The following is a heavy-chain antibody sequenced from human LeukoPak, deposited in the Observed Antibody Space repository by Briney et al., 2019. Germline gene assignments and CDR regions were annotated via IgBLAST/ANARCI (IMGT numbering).Heavy chain of an antibody. V-gene: IGHV3-48*03. D-gene: IGHD1-1*01. CDR3: ARELALYFDY. J-gene: IGHJ4*02. Sequence: GGSLRLSCPASGFAFGNYAMHWVRQAPGKGLEWVSYISSSGSTIYYADSVKGRFTISRDNAKNSLYLQMNSLRAEDTAVYYCARELALYFDYWGQGTLVTVSS. CDR2: ISSSGSTI. CDR1: GFAFGNYA.